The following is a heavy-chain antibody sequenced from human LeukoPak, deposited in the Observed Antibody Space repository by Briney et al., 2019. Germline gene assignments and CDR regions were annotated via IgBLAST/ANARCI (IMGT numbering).Heavy chain of an antibody. V-gene: IGHV3-33*08. D-gene: IGHD5-18*01. J-gene: IGHJ6*02. CDR1: GFTFSSYA. CDR3: ARKNSYGPGGMDV. Sequence: GGSLRLSCAASGFTFSSYAMHWVRQAPGKGLEWVAVIWYDGSNKYYADSVKGRFTISRDNSKNTLYLQMNSLRAEDTAVYYCARKNSYGPGGMDVWGQGTTVTVSS. CDR2: IWYDGSNK.